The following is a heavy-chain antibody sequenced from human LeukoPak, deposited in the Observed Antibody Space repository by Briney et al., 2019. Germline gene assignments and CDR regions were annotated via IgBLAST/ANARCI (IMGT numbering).Heavy chain of an antibody. D-gene: IGHD5-24*01. CDR1: GFTFSSYS. CDR3: APGQSRDGYNLGY. Sequence: GGSLRLSCAASGFTFSSYSKNWVRQAPGKGLEWVSYISSSSSTIYYADSVKGRFTISRDNAKNSLYLQMNSLRAEDTAVYYCAPGQSRDGYNLGYWGQGTLVTVSS. J-gene: IGHJ4*02. V-gene: IGHV3-48*04. CDR2: ISSSSSTI.